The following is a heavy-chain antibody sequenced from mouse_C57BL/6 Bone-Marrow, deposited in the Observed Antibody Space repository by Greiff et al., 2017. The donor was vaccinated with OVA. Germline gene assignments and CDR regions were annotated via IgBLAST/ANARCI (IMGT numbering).Heavy chain of an antibody. CDR3: TRRNWEGFAY. D-gene: IGHD4-1*01. CDR1: GFTFSDAW. Sequence: DVKLQESGGGLVQPGGSMKLSCAASGFTFSDAWMDWVRQSPEKGLEWVAEIRNKANNHATYYAVSVKGRFTISRDDSKIRVYRLMNSLSAEDTGIYYCTRRNWEGFAYWGQGTLVTVSA. J-gene: IGHJ3*01. CDR2: IRNKANNHAT. V-gene: IGHV6-6*01.